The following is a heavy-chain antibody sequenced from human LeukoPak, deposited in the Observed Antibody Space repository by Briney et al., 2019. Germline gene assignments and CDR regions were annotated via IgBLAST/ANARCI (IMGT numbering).Heavy chain of an antibody. CDR1: GGSISSSSYY. CDR3: ARDHPMYYYPRAAFDI. J-gene: IGHJ3*02. D-gene: IGHD3-10*01. CDR2: IYYSGST. V-gene: IGHV4-39*07. Sequence: PSETLSLTCTVSGGSISSSSYYWGWIRQPPGKGLEWIGSIYYSGSTYYNPSLKSRVTISVDTSKNQFSLKLSSVTAADTAVYYCARDHPMYYYPRAAFDIWGQGTMVTVSS.